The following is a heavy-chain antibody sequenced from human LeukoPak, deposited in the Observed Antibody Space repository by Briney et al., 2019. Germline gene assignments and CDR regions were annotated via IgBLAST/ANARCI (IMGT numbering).Heavy chain of an antibody. CDR2: VNSSGGT. V-gene: IGHV4-61*02. J-gene: IGHJ4*02. CDR1: GGSISSNNYY. CDR3: TRTSATGATFFDY. D-gene: IGHD1-26*01. Sequence: PSETLSLTCTVSGGSISSNNYYWAWIRQPAGKGLEWIGRVNSSGGTHYNPSLKSRVTMSVDTSKNQFSLKVTYVTAADTAVYYCTRTSATGATFFDYWGQGTLVTVSS.